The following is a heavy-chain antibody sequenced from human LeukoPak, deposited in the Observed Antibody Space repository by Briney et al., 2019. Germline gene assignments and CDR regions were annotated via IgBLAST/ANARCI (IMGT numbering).Heavy chain of an antibody. D-gene: IGHD4-17*01. J-gene: IGHJ4*02. CDR1: GFTFSSYG. V-gene: IGHV3-30*02. CDR2: IWYDGSKK. CDR3: ATPMTTVTTDY. Sequence: GGSLRLSCAASGFTFSSYGMHWVRQAPGKGLEWVAVIWYDGSKKYYADSVKGRFTISRDNSKNMLYLQMNSLRAEDTAVYYCATPMTTVTTDYWGQGTLVTVSS.